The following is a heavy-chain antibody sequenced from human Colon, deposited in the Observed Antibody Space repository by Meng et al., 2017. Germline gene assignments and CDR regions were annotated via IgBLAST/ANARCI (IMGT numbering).Heavy chain of an antibody. CDR3: ARDWGDVRGGFDF. J-gene: IGHJ4*02. Sequence: QVQLQPSCPRLVKPSQTPSLTCAISGDSVSSNSAAWNWIRQSPSRGLEWLGRTYYRSKYYNDYALSVKSRITINPDTSKNQFSLQLNSVTPEDTAIYYCARDWGDVRGGFDFWGQGTLVTVSS. CDR2: TYYRSKYYN. CDR1: GDSVSSNSAA. D-gene: IGHD3-10*02. V-gene: IGHV6-1*01.